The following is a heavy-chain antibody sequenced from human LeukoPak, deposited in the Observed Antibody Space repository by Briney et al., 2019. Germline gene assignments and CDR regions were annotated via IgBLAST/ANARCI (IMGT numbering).Heavy chain of an antibody. J-gene: IGHJ6*02. CDR3: GLYSSGWSDYYYGMDV. CDR2: ISYDGSNK. CDR1: GFTFSTYA. V-gene: IGHV3-30*09. D-gene: IGHD6-19*01. Sequence: GGSLRLSCAASGFTFSTYAMHWVRQAPGKGLEWVAVISYDGSNKYYADSVKGRFAISRDNSKNTLYLQMNSLRAEDTAVYYCGLYSSGWSDYYYGMDVWGQGTTVTVSS.